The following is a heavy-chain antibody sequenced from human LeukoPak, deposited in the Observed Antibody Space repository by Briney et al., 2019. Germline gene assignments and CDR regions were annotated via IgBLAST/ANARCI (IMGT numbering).Heavy chain of an antibody. CDR3: ARGGWVPFDY. Sequence: GGSLRLSCAASGFTFSGYWMTWVRQAPGKGLEWVANIKEDGSDKYHVDSLKGRFTISRDNAKNSLYLQMNSLRVEDTAVYYCARGGWVPFDYWGQGTLVTVSS. V-gene: IGHV3-7*01. D-gene: IGHD1-1*01. CDR1: GFTFSGYW. J-gene: IGHJ4*02. CDR2: IKEDGSDK.